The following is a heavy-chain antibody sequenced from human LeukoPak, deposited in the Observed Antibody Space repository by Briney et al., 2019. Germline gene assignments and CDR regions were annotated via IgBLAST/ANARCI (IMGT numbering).Heavy chain of an antibody. D-gene: IGHD1-26*01. J-gene: IGHJ4*02. CDR2: TYYGSKWYN. CDR3: ARTGGEWELQAFDY. Sequence: SQTLSLTCAISGDSVSSNSAAWNWIRQSPSRGLEWLGRTYYGSKWYNDYAVSVKSRITINPDTSKNQFSLQLNSVTPEDTAVYYCARTGGEWELQAFDYWGQGTLVTVSS. CDR1: GDSVSSNSAA. V-gene: IGHV6-1*01.